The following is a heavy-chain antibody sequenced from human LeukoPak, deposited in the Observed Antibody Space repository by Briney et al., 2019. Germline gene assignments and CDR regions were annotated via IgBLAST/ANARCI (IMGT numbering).Heavy chain of an antibody. CDR1: GGTFSSYA. CDR3: ARVWYYGSGSYSGYFQH. D-gene: IGHD3-10*01. CDR2: IIPIFGTA. V-gene: IGHV1-69*13. J-gene: IGHJ1*01. Sequence: SVKVSCKASGGTFSSYAISWVRQAPGQGLEWMGGIIPIFGTANYAQKFQGRVTITADESTSTAYMELSSLRSEDTAVYYCARVWYYGSGSYSGYFQHWGQGTLVTVSS.